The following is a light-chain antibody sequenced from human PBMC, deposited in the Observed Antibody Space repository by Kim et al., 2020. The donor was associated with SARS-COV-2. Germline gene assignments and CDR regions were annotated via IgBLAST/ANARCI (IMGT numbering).Light chain of an antibody. Sequence: GRNVTFTCTRSRGSIASNYVQWYQQRPGSAPTTVIYEDNQRPSGVPDRFSGSIDSSSNSASLTISGLKTEDEADYYCQSYDSSTVVFGGGTQLTVL. CDR3: QSYDSSTVV. CDR1: RGSIASNY. V-gene: IGLV6-57*03. CDR2: EDN. J-gene: IGLJ2*01.